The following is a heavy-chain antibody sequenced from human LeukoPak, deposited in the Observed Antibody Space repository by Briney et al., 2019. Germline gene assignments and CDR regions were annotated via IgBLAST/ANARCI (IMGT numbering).Heavy chain of an antibody. J-gene: IGHJ4*02. V-gene: IGHV4-59*08. CDR1: GGSISGYY. CDR3: ARHKAFDYDSSGFFFDY. CDR2: ISYSGNT. D-gene: IGHD3-22*01. Sequence: SETLSLTCTVSGGSISGYYWSWIRQSLGKGMEWIGSISYSGNTNYNPSLKSRVTISVDTSKNQFSLKLISVTTADTAVYFCARHKAFDYDSSGFFFDYWGQGTLIIVSS.